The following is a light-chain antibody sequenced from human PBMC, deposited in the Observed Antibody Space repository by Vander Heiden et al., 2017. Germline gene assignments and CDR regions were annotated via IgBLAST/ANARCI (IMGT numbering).Light chain of an antibody. V-gene: IGLV3-19*01. Sequence: SSALTQDPALSVALGQTVRITCQGDSLRSYYASWYQQKPGQAPVLVIYGKNNRPSGIPDRFSGSSSGNTASLTITGAQAEDEADYYCDSRDSSGNHLEVFGGGTKLTVL. CDR2: GKN. CDR1: SLRSYY. J-gene: IGLJ2*01. CDR3: DSRDSSGNHLEV.